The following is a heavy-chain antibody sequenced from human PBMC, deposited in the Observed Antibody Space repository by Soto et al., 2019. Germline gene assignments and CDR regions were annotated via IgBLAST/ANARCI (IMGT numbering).Heavy chain of an antibody. CDR1: GFTFRSNW. CDR2: IKPDGSGK. V-gene: IGHV3-7*01. CDR3: ARDVGVQELDY. J-gene: IGHJ4*02. Sequence: GGSLRLSCAASGFTFRSNWMSWVRQAPGRGLEWVANIKPDGSGKYYLDSGRGRLTISRDNAENSLFLQIDSLRVEDTAVYYCARDVGVQELDYWGQGTLVTVSS. D-gene: IGHD6-6*01.